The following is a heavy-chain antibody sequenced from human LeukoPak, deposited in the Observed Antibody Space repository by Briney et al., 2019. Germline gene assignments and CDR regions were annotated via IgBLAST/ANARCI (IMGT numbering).Heavy chain of an antibody. CDR1: GFTFSSYE. CDR2: ISSSGSTI. V-gene: IGHV3-48*03. Sequence: GGSLRLSCAASGFTFSSYEMNWVRQAPGKGLEWVSYISSSGSTIYYADSVEGRFTISRDSAKNSLYLQMNSLRAEDTAVYYCAELGITMIGGVWGKGTTVTISS. D-gene: IGHD3-10*02. J-gene: IGHJ6*04. CDR3: AELGITMIGGV.